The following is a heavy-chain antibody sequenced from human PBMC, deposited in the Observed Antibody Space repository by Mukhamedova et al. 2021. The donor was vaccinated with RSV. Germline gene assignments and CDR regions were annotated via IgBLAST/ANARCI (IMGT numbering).Heavy chain of an antibody. V-gene: IGHV4-59*01. CDR2: IYHSGST. Sequence: WIRQPPGKGLEWIGYIYHSGSTIYDSSLKSRATISIDTSNNQFSLRLSSVTAADTAVYYCARGGVAPSASSGWYVYWGQGTLVT. CDR3: ARGGVAPSASSGWYVY. D-gene: IGHD3-22*01. J-gene: IGHJ5*01.